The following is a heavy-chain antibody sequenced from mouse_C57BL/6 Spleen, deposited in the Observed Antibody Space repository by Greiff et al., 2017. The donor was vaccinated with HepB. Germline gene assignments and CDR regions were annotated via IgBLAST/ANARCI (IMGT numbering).Heavy chain of an antibody. V-gene: IGHV1-80*01. CDR3: ARYDYGFAY. Sequence: VQLQQSGAELVKPGASVKISCKASGYAFSSYWMNWVKHRPGKGLEWIGQIYPGDGDTNYNGKFKGKATLTADKSSSTAYMQLSSLTSEDSAVYFCARYDYGFAYWGQGTLVTVSA. CDR1: GYAFSSYW. J-gene: IGHJ3*01. D-gene: IGHD2-4*01. CDR2: IYPGDGDT.